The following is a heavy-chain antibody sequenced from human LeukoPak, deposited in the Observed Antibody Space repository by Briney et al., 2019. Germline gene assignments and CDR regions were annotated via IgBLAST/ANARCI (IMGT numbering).Heavy chain of an antibody. CDR1: GGSVSGSY. D-gene: IGHD7-27*01. CDR3: ARVTWGSRKLDY. CDR2: IYYSGST. Sequence: SETLSLTCTVSGGSVSGSYWSWVRQSPGKGLEWIGYIYYSGSTYYNPSLKSRVTISVDTSKNQFSLKLSSVTAADTAVYYCARVTWGSRKLDYWGQGTLVTVSS. V-gene: IGHV4-59*02. J-gene: IGHJ4*02.